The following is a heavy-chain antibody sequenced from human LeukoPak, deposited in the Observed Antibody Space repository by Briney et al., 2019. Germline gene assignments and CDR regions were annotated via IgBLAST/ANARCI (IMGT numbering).Heavy chain of an antibody. D-gene: IGHD3-10*01. CDR2: TNAGNGNT. CDR3: ARGHYYGSGSPRTLYYYYMDV. V-gene: IGHV1-3*01. Sequence: PQASVKVSCKASGYTFTSYAMHWVRQAPGQRLEWMGWTNAGNGNTKYSQKFQGRVTITADESTSTAYMELSSLRSEDTAVYYCARGHYYGSGSPRTLYYYYMDVWGKGTTVTVSS. J-gene: IGHJ6*03. CDR1: GYTFTSYA.